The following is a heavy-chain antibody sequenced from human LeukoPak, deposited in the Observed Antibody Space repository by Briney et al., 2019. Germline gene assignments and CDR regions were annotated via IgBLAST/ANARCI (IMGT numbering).Heavy chain of an antibody. J-gene: IGHJ4*02. CDR3: ARSAYCSTTSCYGGHDY. Sequence: GSSVKVSCKPSGYTFTGYYMHWLRQAPGQGLAWMGWINPKSGGTNYEQKFQGRLPMTRDTSISTAYMELSRLTSDDKGVYYCARSAYCSTTSCYGGHDYWGQGTLVTVSS. D-gene: IGHD2-2*01. V-gene: IGHV1-2*02. CDR2: INPKSGGT. CDR1: GYTFTGYY.